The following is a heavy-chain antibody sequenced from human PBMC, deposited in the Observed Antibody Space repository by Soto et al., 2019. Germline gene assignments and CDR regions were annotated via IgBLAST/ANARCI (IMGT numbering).Heavy chain of an antibody. V-gene: IGHV5-51*01. Sequence: GESLKISCKASGYSFTSYWFGWVRQMPGTGLEWMGIIDPGDSDTRYSPSFQGQVTISADRSISTAYLQWSSLKASDTAMYYCARVNKYSSPLKGRFHPWGQGTMVTVSS. CDR1: GYSFTSYW. CDR3: ARVNKYSSPLKGRFHP. CDR2: IDPGDSDT. D-gene: IGHD2-15*01. J-gene: IGHJ5*02.